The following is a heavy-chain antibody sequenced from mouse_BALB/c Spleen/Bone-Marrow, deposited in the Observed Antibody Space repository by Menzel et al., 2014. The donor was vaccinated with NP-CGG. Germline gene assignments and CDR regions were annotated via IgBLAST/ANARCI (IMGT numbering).Heavy chain of an antibody. CDR3: TTLARNYFDY. CDR2: IYPGNSDT. J-gene: IGHJ2*01. CDR1: GYTFTSYW. V-gene: IGHV1-5*01. Sequence: EVQLQQSGTVLARPGASVEMSCKASGYTFTSYWMHWAKQRPGQGLEWIGTIYPGNSDTTYNQKFKGKAKLTAVTSTSTAYMELSSLTNEDSAVYYCTTLARNYFDYWGQGTTLTVSS.